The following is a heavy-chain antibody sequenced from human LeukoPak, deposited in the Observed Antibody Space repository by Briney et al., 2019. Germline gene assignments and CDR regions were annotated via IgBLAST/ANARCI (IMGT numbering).Heavy chain of an antibody. J-gene: IGHJ4*02. V-gene: IGHV3-33*03. D-gene: IGHD5-24*01. CDR2: IWYDGSNK. CDR3: ARSRGWHLDQL. Sequence: GGSLRLSCATSGFTFNRFGMHWVRQAPGKGLEWVAVIWYDGSNKDYADSVKGRFTISRDNTKNSLYLQMNSLRVEDTALYYCARSRGWHLDQLWGQGTLVTVSS. CDR1: GFTFNRFG.